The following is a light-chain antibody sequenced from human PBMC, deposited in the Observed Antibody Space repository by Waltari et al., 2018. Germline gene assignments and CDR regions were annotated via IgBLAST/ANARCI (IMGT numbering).Light chain of an antibody. CDR1: QSISNW. CDR2: MAS. Sequence: DIQMTQSPSTLSASIGDRVTITCRASQSISNWLAWYQQIPGKAPKLLIYMASSLETGVPSRFRGSGSGTEFTLTLSSLQPGDFATYYCQQYNTYPFTFGLGTKLESK. J-gene: IGKJ2*01. CDR3: QQYNTYPFT. V-gene: IGKV1-5*03.